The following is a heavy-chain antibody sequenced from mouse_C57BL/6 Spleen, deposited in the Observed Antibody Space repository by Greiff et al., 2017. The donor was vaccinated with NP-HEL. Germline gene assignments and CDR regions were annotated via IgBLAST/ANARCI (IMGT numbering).Heavy chain of an antibody. J-gene: IGHJ2*01. CDR1: GFTFSDYY. V-gene: IGHV5-16*01. CDR3: ARAVRGVYYDYFDY. D-gene: IGHD1-1*01. Sequence: EVKVEESEGGLVQPGSSMKLSCTASGFTFSDYYMAWVRQVPEKGLEWVANINYDGSSTYYLDSLKSRFIISRDNAKNILYLQMSSLKSEDTATYYCARAVRGVYYDYFDYWGQGTTLTVSS. CDR2: INYDGSST.